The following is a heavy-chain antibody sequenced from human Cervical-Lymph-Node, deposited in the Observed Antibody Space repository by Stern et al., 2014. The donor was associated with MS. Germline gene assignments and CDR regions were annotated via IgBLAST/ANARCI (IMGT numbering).Heavy chain of an antibody. D-gene: IGHD5-18*01. CDR3: ARNTAHDY. V-gene: IGHV3-11*01. CDR1: GFTFSDYY. J-gene: IGHJ4*02. Sequence: VQLVQSGGGLVKPGGSLRLSCTASGFTFSDYYMSWIRQPPGKGLYWVSYISNSGRSISYADSGKGRFTISRDNARNSVYLQMNSLRAEDTAVYYCARNTAHDYWGQGTLVSVSS. CDR2: ISNSGRSI.